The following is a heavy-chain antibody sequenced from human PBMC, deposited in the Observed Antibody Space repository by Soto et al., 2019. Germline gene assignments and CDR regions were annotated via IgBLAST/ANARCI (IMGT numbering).Heavy chain of an antibody. CDR1: GGSFSGYY. D-gene: IGHD6-6*01. J-gene: IGHJ6*03. V-gene: IGHV4-34*01. CDR2: INHSGST. Sequence: SETLSLTCAVYGGSFSGYYWSWIRQPPGKGLEWIGEINHSGSTNYNPSLKSRVTISVDTSKNQFSLKLSSVTAADTAVYYCAREPIAARNYYYYMDVWGKGTTVT. CDR3: AREPIAARNYYYYMDV.